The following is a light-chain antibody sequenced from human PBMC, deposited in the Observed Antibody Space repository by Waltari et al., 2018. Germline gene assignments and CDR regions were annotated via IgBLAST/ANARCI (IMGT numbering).Light chain of an antibody. V-gene: IGKV1-5*03. J-gene: IGKJ1*01. CDR1: QSINNW. CDR2: KGS. CDR3: QQYNSYPWT. Sequence: DIQMTQSPSTLSAPVTYRVTIPCRASQSINNWLAWYQQKSGKAPKLLIYKGSYLASGVPSRFSGSGSGTEFTLTINSLQPGDIATYYCQQYNSYPWTFGQGTKVEIE.